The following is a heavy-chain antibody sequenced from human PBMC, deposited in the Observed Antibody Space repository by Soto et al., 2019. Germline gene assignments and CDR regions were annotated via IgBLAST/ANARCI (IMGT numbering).Heavy chain of an antibody. V-gene: IGHV3-13*04. CDR3: ARGALGFDP. J-gene: IGHJ5*02. Sequence: EVQVVECGGGLVQPGGSLRLSCAASGFTFSRYDMHWVRQATGRGLEWVSGIGTSGDTYYAGSVKGRFTISRENAKNSVYLQMNSLRAGDTAVYYCARGALGFDPWGQGTLVAVSS. CDR2: IGTSGDT. CDR1: GFTFSRYD. D-gene: IGHD6-6*01.